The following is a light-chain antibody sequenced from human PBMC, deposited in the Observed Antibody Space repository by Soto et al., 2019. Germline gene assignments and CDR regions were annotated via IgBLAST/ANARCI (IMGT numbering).Light chain of an antibody. CDR1: QGIGDT. CDR2: DAS. V-gene: IGKV3-11*01. CDR3: QQRNNWPPIT. Sequence: EIVLTQSPATLSLSPGERATLSCRASQGIGDTLAWYQHKPGQTPRLLIYDASNRATGIPARFSGSGSGTDFTLTIDNLEPEDFAIYYCQQRNNWPPITFGQGTRLEIK. J-gene: IGKJ5*01.